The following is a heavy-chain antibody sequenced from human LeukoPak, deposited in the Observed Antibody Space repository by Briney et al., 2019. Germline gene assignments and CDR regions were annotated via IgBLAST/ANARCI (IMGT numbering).Heavy chain of an antibody. Sequence: PGGSLRLSCAASGFTFSSYSMNWVRQAPGKGLEWVSSISSSSSYIYYADSVKGRFTISRDNAKNSLYLQMNSLRAEDTAVYYCARVAYCSGGSCYSPFDYWGQGTLVTVSS. V-gene: IGHV3-21*01. CDR3: ARVAYCSGGSCYSPFDY. D-gene: IGHD2-15*01. CDR1: GFTFSSYS. J-gene: IGHJ4*02. CDR2: ISSSSSYI.